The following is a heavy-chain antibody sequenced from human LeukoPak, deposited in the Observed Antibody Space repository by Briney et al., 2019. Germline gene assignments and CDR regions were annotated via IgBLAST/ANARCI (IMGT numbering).Heavy chain of an antibody. CDR2: ISGYNGNT. V-gene: IGHV1-18*01. Sequence: ASVKVSCKASGYTFTSYGISWVRQAPGQGLEWMGWISGYNGNTHYAQKLQGRVTMTTDTSTSTAYMELRSLRSEDTAVYYCARDGRGYCSSTSCYDVWGQGTTVTVSS. CDR3: ARDGRGYCSSTSCYDV. J-gene: IGHJ6*02. D-gene: IGHD2-2*01. CDR1: GYTFTSYG.